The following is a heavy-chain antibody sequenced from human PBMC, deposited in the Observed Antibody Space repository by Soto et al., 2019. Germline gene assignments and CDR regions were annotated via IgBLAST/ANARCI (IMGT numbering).Heavy chain of an antibody. CDR3: ARSPRRDCDY. V-gene: IGHV1-18*01. Sequence: QVQLVQSGAEVKKPGASVKVSCKASGYPFTSYGINWVRQAPGQGLEWMGWISAYNGNTNYAQNLQDRVTMTTDTSTSTVDMELRSLRSDDTAVYYCARSPRRDCDYWGQGTLVTVSS. J-gene: IGHJ4*02. CDR1: GYPFTSYG. CDR2: ISAYNGNT.